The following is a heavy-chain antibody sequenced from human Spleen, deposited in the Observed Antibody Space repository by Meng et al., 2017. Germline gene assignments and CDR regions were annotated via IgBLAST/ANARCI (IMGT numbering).Heavy chain of an antibody. CDR3: ARQWLENWLDP. J-gene: IGHJ5*02. CDR1: GDSISKKY. V-gene: IGHV4-59*01. D-gene: IGHD6-19*01. CDR2: INWSGST. Sequence: SETLSLTCTVSGDSISKKYWSWIRQPPGKGLEWIGYINWSGSTRYNPSLKSRRTITVDTSKNQFSLKLTSVTAADTAVYYCARQWLENWLDPWGQGTLVTVSS.